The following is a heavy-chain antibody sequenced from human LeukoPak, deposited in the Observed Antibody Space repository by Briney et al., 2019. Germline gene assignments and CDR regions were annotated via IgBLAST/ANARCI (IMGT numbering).Heavy chain of an antibody. Sequence: SETLSLTCALSAHSISSGYYWAWIRQPPGKGLDWIGSIYHSGSTSYNPSLKSRVTISVDTSKNQFSLKLSSVTAADTAVYYCITSLAAAGSGSLDAFDIWGQGTMVTVSS. D-gene: IGHD6-13*01. CDR3: ITSLAAAGSGSLDAFDI. CDR1: AHSISSGYY. CDR2: IYHSGST. J-gene: IGHJ3*02. V-gene: IGHV4-38-2*01.